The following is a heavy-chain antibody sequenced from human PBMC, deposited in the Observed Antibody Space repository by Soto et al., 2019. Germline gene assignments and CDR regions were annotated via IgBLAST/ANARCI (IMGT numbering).Heavy chain of an antibody. CDR1: GYSFTSYW. J-gene: IGHJ6*02. CDR2: IDPSDSYT. CDR3: ARDSSEDSSGYYYSYYYYGMDV. D-gene: IGHD3-22*01. V-gene: IGHV5-10-1*01. Sequence: LGESLKISCKGSGYSFTSYWISWVRQMPGKGLEWMGRIDPSDSYTNYSPSFQGHVTISADKSISTAYLQWSSLKASDTAMYYCARDSSEDSSGYYYSYYYYGMDVWGQGTTVTVSS.